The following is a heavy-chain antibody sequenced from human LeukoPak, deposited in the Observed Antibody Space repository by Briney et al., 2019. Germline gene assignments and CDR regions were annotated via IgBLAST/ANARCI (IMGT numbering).Heavy chain of an antibody. CDR1: GYTFTGYY. J-gene: IGHJ6*02. CDR2: INPNSGGT. V-gene: IGHV1-2*02. Sequence: ASAKVSCKASGYTFTGYYMHWVRQAPGQGLEWMGWINPNSGGTNYAQKLQGRVTMTTDTSTSTAYMELRSLRSDGTAVYYCARASYYEVSDTEDYYYYYGMDVWGQGTTVTVSS. CDR3: ARASYYEVSDTEDYYYYYGMDV. D-gene: IGHD1-26*01.